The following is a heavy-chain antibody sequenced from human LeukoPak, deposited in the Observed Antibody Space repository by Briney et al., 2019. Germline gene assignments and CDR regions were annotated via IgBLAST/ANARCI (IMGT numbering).Heavy chain of an antibody. V-gene: IGHV1-3*01. CDR2: INAGNGNT. D-gene: IGHD5-18*01. CDR3: ARVGGFKYSYGSDYFDY. Sequence: ASVKVSCKASGYTFTSYAMHWVRQAPGQRLEWMGWINAGNGNTKYSQKFQGRVTITRDTSASTAYMELSSLRSEDTAVYYCARVGGFKYSYGSDYFDYWGRGALVTVSS. CDR1: GYTFTSYA. J-gene: IGHJ4*02.